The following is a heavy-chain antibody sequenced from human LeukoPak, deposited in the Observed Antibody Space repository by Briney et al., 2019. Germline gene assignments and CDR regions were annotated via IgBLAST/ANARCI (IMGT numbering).Heavy chain of an antibody. J-gene: IGHJ4*02. D-gene: IGHD2-2*01. CDR1: GYTFTSYG. V-gene: IGHV1-18*01. CDR3: AREPWGGGYCSSTSCQPFDY. Sequence: GASVKVSCKASGYTFTSYGISWVRQAPGQGLEWMGWISAYNGNTNYAQKLQGRVTMTTDTSTSTAYMELRSLRSDDTAVYYCAREPWGGGYCSSTSCQPFDYWGQGTLVTVSS. CDR2: ISAYNGNT.